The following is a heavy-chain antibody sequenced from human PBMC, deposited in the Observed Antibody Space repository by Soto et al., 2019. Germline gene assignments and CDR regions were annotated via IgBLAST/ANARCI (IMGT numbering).Heavy chain of an antibody. D-gene: IGHD2-8*01. V-gene: IGHV3-23*01. CDR3: AKGGTSYNWFDP. CDR1: GFTFSSYA. J-gene: IGHJ5*02. Sequence: EVQLLESGGGLVQPGGSLRLSCAASGFTFSSYAMSWVRRAPGKGLEWVSTISGSGGYTYYADSVKGRFTISIDNSKNTLYLQMNSLRAEDTAVYYCAKGGTSYNWFDPWGQGTLVTVSS. CDR2: ISGSGGYT.